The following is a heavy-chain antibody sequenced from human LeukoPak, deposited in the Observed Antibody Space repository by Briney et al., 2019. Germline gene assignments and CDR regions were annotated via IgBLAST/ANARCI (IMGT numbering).Heavy chain of an antibody. CDR2: ISYDGSNK. J-gene: IGHJ4*02. CDR3: AKDLGAEVGVDY. Sequence: QPGRSLRLSCAASGFTFSSYGMHWVRQAPGKGLEWVAVISYDGSNKYYADSVKGRFTISRDNSKNTLYLQMNSLRAEDTAVYYCAKDLGAEVGVDYWGQGTLVTVSS. D-gene: IGHD3-3*01. V-gene: IGHV3-30*18. CDR1: GFTFSSYG.